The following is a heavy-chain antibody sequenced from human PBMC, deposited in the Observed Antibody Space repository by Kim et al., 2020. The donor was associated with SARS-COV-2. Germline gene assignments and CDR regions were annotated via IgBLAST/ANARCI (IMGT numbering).Heavy chain of an antibody. J-gene: IGHJ6*03. Sequence: ASVKVSCEASGYNFNTYDIVWVRQAPGQGLECLGWMNPKNGDSGQTQKFQGRVTLTGNTSISTAFMELSSLRFEDTAVYYCARRLWLYYGSGRHSLYVDVWGKGTTVTVSS. CDR3: ARRLWLYYGSGRHSLYVDV. V-gene: IGHV1-8*01. CDR2: MNPKNGDS. D-gene: IGHD3-10*01. CDR1: GYNFNTYD.